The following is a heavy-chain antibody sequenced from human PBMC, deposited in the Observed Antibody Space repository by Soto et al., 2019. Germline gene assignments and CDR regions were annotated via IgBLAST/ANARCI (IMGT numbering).Heavy chain of an antibody. CDR1: GFTFSNYA. V-gene: IGHV3-23*01. J-gene: IGHJ6*02. CDR2: ISGSGSTK. Sequence: EVQLLESGGGLVQPGGSLRLSCAASGFTFSNYAKSWVRQAPGKGLEWVSSISGSGSTKYYPDPVKGRFTISRDNSKNTLYLQMNSLRTEDTAIYYCAKKGLINGHGDDFYYDLDVWGQGTTVTVSS. CDR3: AKKGLINGHGDDFYYDLDV. D-gene: IGHD2-21*02.